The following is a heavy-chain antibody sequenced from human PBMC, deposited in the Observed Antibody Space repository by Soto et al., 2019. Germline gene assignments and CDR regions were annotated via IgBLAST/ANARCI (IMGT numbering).Heavy chain of an antibody. Sequence: QVQLVQSGAEVKKAGSSVKVSCKVSGGTFSSYFINWVRQAPGQGLEWVGGIIPVFGTASYAEKFQGRVTITADESTSTAYLELSSLRPDDTAVYYGARETPSAAAAYYYYGLDVWSQGTTVTVPS. D-gene: IGHD6-13*01. CDR2: IIPVFGTA. J-gene: IGHJ6*02. V-gene: IGHV1-69*01. CDR1: GGTFSSYF. CDR3: ARETPSAAAAYYYYGLDV.